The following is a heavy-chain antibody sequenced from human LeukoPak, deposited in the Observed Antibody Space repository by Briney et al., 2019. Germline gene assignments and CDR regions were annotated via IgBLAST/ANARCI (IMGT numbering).Heavy chain of an antibody. CDR1: GFTFSSYA. V-gene: IGHV3-30*04. CDR2: ISHDGSNK. CDR3: AKGYSSGWYQPIPYYMDV. J-gene: IGHJ6*03. D-gene: IGHD6-19*01. Sequence: GGSLRLSCAASGFTFSSYAMHWVRQAPGKGLEWVAVISHDGSNKYYADSVKGRFTVSRDNSKNTLYLQMNSLRAEDTAVYYCAKGYSSGWYQPIPYYMDVWGKGTTVTVSS.